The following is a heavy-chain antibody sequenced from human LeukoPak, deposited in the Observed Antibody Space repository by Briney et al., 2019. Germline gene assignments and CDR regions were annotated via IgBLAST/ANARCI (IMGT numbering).Heavy chain of an antibody. CDR2: IEPNSGVT. V-gene: IGHV1-2*02. D-gene: IGHD3-22*01. Sequence: ASVKVSCKACGYTFTVKFLHWLRQAPGQGLEWMGGIEPNSGVTVYGQKFRGRVTVTRDTSVSTAYMELSRLRSDDTAVYYCALENHYDSSGYSKAFDYWGQGALVTVSS. J-gene: IGHJ4*02. CDR1: GYTFTVKF. CDR3: ALENHYDSSGYSKAFDY.